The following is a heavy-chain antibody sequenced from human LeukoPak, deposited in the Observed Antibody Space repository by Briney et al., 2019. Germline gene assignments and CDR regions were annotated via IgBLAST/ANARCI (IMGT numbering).Heavy chain of an antibody. J-gene: IGHJ5*02. V-gene: IGHV4-59*12. CDR1: GGSISSYY. D-gene: IGHD3-22*01. CDR3: ARRRMIVVVNNWFDP. CDR2: IYYSGST. Sequence: SETLSLTCTVSGGSISSYYWSWIRQPPGKGLEWIGYIYYSGSTNYNPSLKSRVTISVDTSKNQFSLKLSSVTAADTAVYYCARRRMIVVVNNWFDPWGQGTLVTVSS.